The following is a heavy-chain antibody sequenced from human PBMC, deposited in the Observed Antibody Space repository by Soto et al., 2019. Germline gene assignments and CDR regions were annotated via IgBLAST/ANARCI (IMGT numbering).Heavy chain of an antibody. CDR1: GFSLSTTGAG. CDR3: AHRRNYGDYDY. CDR2: IYWDDDK. V-gene: IGHV2-5*02. Sequence: QITLKESGPTLVKPTQTLTLTCTFSGFSLSTTGAGVGWVRQPPGKALEWLALIYWDDDKAYSPSLKSRLTIPKAPSQNRVVLTLTTMDPVDTATYPCAHRRNYGDYDYWGQGTLVTVSS. D-gene: IGHD4-17*01. J-gene: IGHJ4*02.